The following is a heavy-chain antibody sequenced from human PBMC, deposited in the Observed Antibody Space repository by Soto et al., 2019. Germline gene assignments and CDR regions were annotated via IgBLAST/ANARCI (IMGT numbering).Heavy chain of an antibody. CDR1: GGSVSSGSYY. CDR2: IYYSGSA. Sequence: SETLSLTCTVSGGSVSSGSYYWSWIRQPPGKGLEWIGYIYYSGSANYNPSLKSRVTISVDTSKNQFSLKLSSVTAADTAVYYCARSSDGYSYGDFDYWGQGTLVTVSS. D-gene: IGHD5-18*01. J-gene: IGHJ4*02. CDR3: ARSSDGYSYGDFDY. V-gene: IGHV4-61*01.